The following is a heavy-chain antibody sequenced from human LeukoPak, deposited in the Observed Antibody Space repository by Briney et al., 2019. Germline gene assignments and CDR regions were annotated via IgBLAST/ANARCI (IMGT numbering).Heavy chain of an antibody. J-gene: IGHJ6*02. D-gene: IGHD6-6*01. CDR2: IGTAGDT. CDR1: GFTFSSYD. V-gene: IGHV3-13*01. CDR3: AKDLASQLGRGFYYYYGMDV. Sequence: GGSLRLSCAASGFTFSSYDMHWVRQATGKGLEWVSAIGTAGDTYYPGSVKGRFTISRDNSKNTLYLQMNSLRAEDTAVYYCAKDLASQLGRGFYYYYGMDVWGQGTTVTVSS.